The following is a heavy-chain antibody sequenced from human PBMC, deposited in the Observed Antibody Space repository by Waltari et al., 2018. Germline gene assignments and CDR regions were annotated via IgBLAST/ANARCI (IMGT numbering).Heavy chain of an antibody. V-gene: IGHV3-53*01. J-gene: IGHJ3*02. CDR2: ISSGGRT. CDR3: ARQPYYEGAFDI. Sequence: EVQLVASGGGLIQPGGSLRLSCAASGFTVSSNYMSWVLQAPGKGLAGVSVISSGGRTDSADSVKGRFTISRDNAKNTLYLQMNSLSAEDTAVYYCARQPYYEGAFDIWGQGTMVTVSS. CDR1: GFTVSSNY. D-gene: IGHD3-3*01.